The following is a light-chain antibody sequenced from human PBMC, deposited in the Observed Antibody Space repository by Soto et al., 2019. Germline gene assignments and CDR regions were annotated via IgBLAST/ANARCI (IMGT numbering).Light chain of an antibody. J-gene: IGLJ1*01. CDR1: NIGSKS. V-gene: IGLV3-21*02. CDR3: PVWDSSSDHYV. Sequence: SSELTQPPSVSVAPGQTARITCGGNNIGSKSVHWYQQKPGQAPVLVVYDDSDRPSGITERFSGSNSGNTATLTISRVEAGDEADYYCPVWDSSSDHYVFGTGTKVTVL. CDR2: DDS.